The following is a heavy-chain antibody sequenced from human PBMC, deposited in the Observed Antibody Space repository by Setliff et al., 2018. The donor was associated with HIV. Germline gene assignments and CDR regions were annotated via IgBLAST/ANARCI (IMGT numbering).Heavy chain of an antibody. Sequence: GGSLRLSCVASGFPISNSGMHWVRQPPGKGLEWVATMSLGGGMQYYRDSAKGRFTISRDSSKNTLYLQMDSLRVDDTAVYYCVKFPCSGSSCYGGYYYYYMGVWGKGSTVTVSS. D-gene: IGHD2-2*01. J-gene: IGHJ6*03. CDR3: VKFPCSGSSCYGGYYYYYMGV. V-gene: IGHV3-30*18. CDR2: MSLGGGMQ. CDR1: GFPISNSG.